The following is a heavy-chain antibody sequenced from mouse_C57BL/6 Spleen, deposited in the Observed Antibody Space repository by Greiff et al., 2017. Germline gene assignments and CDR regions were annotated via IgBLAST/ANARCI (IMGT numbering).Heavy chain of an antibody. V-gene: IGHV5-4*03. D-gene: IGHD2-1*01. CDR2: ISDGGSYT. CDR3: ARGYGNLFFDY. Sequence: EVKLMESGGGLVKPGGSLKLSCAASGFTFSSYAMSWVRQTPEKRLEWVATISDGGSYTYYPDNVKGRFTISRDNAKNNLYLQMSHLKSEDTAMYYCARGYGNLFFDYWGQGTTLTVSS. J-gene: IGHJ2*01. CDR1: GFTFSSYA.